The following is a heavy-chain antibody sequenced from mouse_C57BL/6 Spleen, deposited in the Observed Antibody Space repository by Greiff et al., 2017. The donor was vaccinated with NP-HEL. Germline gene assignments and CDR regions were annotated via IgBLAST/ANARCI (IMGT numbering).Heavy chain of an antibody. CDR1: GFTFSDYG. J-gene: IGHJ3*01. CDR2: ISSGSSTI. V-gene: IGHV5-17*01. Sequence: EVKLMESGGGLVKPGGSLKLSCAASGFTFSDYGMHWVRQAPEKGLEWVAYISSGSSTIYYADTVKGRFTISRDNAKHTLFLQMTSLRSEDTAMYYCARPSSGYVFAYWGQGTLVTVSA. D-gene: IGHD3-2*02. CDR3: ARPSSGYVFAY.